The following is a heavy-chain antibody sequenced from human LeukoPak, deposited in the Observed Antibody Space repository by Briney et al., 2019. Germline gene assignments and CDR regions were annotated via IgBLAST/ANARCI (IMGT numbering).Heavy chain of an antibody. CDR3: ASGPVNSLGITASLAFDI. Sequence: PSETLSLTCTVSGGSISSYYWSWIRQPPGKGLEWIGYIYYSGSTNYNPSLKSRVTISVDTSKNQFSLKLSSVTAADTAVYYCASGPVNSLGITASLAFDIWGQGTMVTVSS. CDR1: GGSISSYY. D-gene: IGHD7-27*01. CDR2: IYYSGST. V-gene: IGHV4-59*01. J-gene: IGHJ3*02.